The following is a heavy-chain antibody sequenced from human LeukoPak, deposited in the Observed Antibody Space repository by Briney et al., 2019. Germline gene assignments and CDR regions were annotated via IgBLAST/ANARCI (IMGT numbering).Heavy chain of an antibody. CDR1: GFTFSSYA. D-gene: IGHD4/OR15-4a*01. J-gene: IGHJ4*02. V-gene: IGHV3-23*01. CDR3: ARRAGAYSHPYDY. CDR2: ISGSGGST. Sequence: PGGSLRLSCAASGFTFSSYAMSWVRQAPGKGLEWVSAISGSGGSTYYADSVRGRLTISRDNSKNTLYLQMNSLRAEDTAVYYCARRAGAYSHPYDYWGQGTLVTVSS.